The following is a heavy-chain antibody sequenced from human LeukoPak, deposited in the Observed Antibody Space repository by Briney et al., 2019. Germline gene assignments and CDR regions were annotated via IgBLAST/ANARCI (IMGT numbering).Heavy chain of an antibody. J-gene: IGHJ4*02. CDR2: IYTSGST. CDR3: ARQQLKSLPDY. D-gene: IGHD6-13*01. V-gene: IGHV4-61*02. CDR1: GGSISSGSYY. Sequence: PSETLSLTCTVSGGSISSGSYYWSWIRQPAGKGLEWIGRIYTSGSTNYNPSLKSRVTISVDTSKNQFSLKLSSVTAADTAVYYCARQQLKSLPDYWGQGTLVTVSS.